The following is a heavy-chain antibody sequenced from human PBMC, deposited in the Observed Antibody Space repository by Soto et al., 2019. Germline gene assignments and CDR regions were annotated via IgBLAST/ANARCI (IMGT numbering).Heavy chain of an antibody. Sequence: QVHLVQSGAEVRKPGASVKVSCKGSGYTFTTYGITWVRQAPGQGLEWMGWISAHNDNTNYAQKVQGRVTVTRDTSTSTAYMELRNLSSADTAVYYCARGRYGDYWGQGALVTVSS. CDR2: ISAHNDNT. CDR1: GYTFTTYG. CDR3: ARGRYGDY. J-gene: IGHJ4*02. V-gene: IGHV1-18*01. D-gene: IGHD1-1*01.